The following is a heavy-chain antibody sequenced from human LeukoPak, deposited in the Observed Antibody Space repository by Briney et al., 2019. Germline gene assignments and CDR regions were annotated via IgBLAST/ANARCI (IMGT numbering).Heavy chain of an antibody. Sequence: PGGSLRLSCAASGFTFSSYSMNWVRQAPGKGLEWVSSISSSSSYIYYADSVKGRFTISRDNAKNSLYLQMNSLRAEDTAVYYCARVLPGDLEFWSGYYTQVSWFDPWGQGTLVTVSS. CDR2: ISSSSSYI. D-gene: IGHD3-3*01. V-gene: IGHV3-21*01. CDR1: GFTFSSYS. CDR3: ARVLPGDLEFWSGYYTQVSWFDP. J-gene: IGHJ5*02.